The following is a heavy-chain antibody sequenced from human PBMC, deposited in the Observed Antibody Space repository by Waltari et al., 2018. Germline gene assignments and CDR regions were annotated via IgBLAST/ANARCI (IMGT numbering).Heavy chain of an antibody. CDR2: IYPGDFNI. D-gene: IGHD3-10*01. Sequence: EVQLVQSGAEVKKPGESLKISCKASGYSFANYWIAWVRQMPGKGLEWMAIIYPGDFNIKYSPSFQGQVTISVDKSINTAYLQWSSLRASDTAIYYCARTGGLDYWGQGTLVTVSS. J-gene: IGHJ4*02. CDR1: GYSFANYW. CDR3: ARTGGLDY. V-gene: IGHV5-51*01.